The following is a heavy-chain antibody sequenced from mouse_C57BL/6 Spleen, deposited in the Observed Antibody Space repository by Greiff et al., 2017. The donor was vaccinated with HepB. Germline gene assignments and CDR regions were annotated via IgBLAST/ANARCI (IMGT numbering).Heavy chain of an antibody. CDR1: GYTFTSYW. D-gene: IGHD1-1*01. Sequence: VQLQQPGTELVKPGASVKLSCKASGYTFTSYWMHWVKQRPGQGLEWIGNINPSNGGTNYNEKFKSKATLTVDKSSSTAYMQLSSLPSEDSAVYYCARGTLYGSSFYWYFDVWGTGTTVTVSS. CDR3: ARGTLYGSSFYWYFDV. V-gene: IGHV1-53*01. J-gene: IGHJ1*03. CDR2: INPSNGGT.